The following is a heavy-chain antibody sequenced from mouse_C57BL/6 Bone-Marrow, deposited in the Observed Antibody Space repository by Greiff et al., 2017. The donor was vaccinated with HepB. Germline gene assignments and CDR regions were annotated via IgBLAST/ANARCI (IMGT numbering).Heavy chain of an antibody. V-gene: IGHV1-9*01. J-gene: IGHJ4*01. D-gene: IGHD1-1*01. CDR3: ARITTIVGGDYYAMDY. CDR2: ILPGSGST. Sequence: QVQLKESGAELMKPGASVKLSCKATGYTFTGYWIEWVKQRPGHGLEWIGEILPGSGSTNYNEKFKGKSTFTADTSSNTAYIQLRSLTTEDSAIYYCARITTIVGGDYYAMDYWGQGTSVTVAS. CDR1: GYTFTGYW.